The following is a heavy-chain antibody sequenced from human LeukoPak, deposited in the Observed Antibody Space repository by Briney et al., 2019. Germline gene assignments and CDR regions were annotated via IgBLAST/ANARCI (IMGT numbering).Heavy chain of an antibody. Sequence: GGSLRLSCAASGFTSSSYAMSWVRQAPGEGLQWVSGISGSGSGTYYADSVRGRFTISRDNSKNTLYLQMNSLRAEDTAVYYCAKVGVVGSYFDYWGQGTLVTVSS. D-gene: IGHD3-16*01. CDR2: ISGSGSGT. V-gene: IGHV3-23*01. CDR1: GFTSSSYA. J-gene: IGHJ4*02. CDR3: AKVGVVGSYFDY.